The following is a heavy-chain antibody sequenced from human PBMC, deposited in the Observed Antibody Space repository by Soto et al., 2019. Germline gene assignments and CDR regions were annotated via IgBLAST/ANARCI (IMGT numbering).Heavy chain of an antibody. J-gene: IGHJ3*02. Sequence: SVKVSCKASGGTFSSYAISWVRQAPGQGLEWMGGIIPIFGTANYAQKFQGRVTITADKSTSTAYMELSSLRSEDTAVYYCARSAVVRSPDDAFDIWGQGTMVTVSS. D-gene: IGHD2-2*01. CDR3: ARSAVVRSPDDAFDI. CDR1: GGTFSSYA. V-gene: IGHV1-69*06. CDR2: IIPIFGTA.